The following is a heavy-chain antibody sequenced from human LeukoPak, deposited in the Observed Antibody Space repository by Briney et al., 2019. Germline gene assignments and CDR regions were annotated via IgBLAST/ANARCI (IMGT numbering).Heavy chain of an antibody. D-gene: IGHD2-2*01. Sequence: SETLSLTCTVSGGSISSYYWSWIRQPPGKGLEWIGYIYYSGSTNYNPSLKSRVTISVDTSKNQFPLKLSSVTAADTAVYYCARGLVIVVVPDAFDIWGQGTMVTVSS. CDR2: IYYSGST. CDR3: ARGLVIVVVPDAFDI. CDR1: GGSISSYY. V-gene: IGHV4-59*01. J-gene: IGHJ3*02.